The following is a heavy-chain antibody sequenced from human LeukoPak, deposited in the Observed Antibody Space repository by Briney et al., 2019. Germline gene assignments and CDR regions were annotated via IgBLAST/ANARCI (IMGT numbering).Heavy chain of an antibody. Sequence: SETLSLTCTVSGGSISSYYWSWLRQPPGKGLEWIGYIYYSGSTNYNPSLKSRVTISVDTSKNQFSLKLSSVTAADTAVYYCARRGYCSSTSCYATYDWFDPWGQGTLVTVSS. CDR2: IYYSGST. J-gene: IGHJ5*02. V-gene: IGHV4-59*08. CDR1: GGSISSYY. CDR3: ARRGYCSSTSCYATYDWFDP. D-gene: IGHD2-2*01.